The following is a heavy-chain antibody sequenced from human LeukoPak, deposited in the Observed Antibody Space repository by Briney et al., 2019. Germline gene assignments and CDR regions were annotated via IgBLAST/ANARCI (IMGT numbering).Heavy chain of an antibody. CDR2: IYGRAST. V-gene: IGHV4-38-2*01. Sequence: SETLSLTCAVSGYSLGKNYYWGWIRQAPGKGLEWIGRIYGRASTSYNPSLMNRLPMSVATSKNHFSLQLTSVTAADTAVYYCARYDSRGSASTKFDYWGPGIQVTVSS. CDR1: GYSLGKNYY. D-gene: IGHD3-3*01. CDR3: ARYDSRGSASTKFDY. J-gene: IGHJ4*02.